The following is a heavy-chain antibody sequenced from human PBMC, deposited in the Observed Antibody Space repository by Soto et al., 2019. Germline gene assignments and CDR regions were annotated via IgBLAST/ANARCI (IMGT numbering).Heavy chain of an antibody. J-gene: IGHJ3*02. CDR2: INPDGGST. Sequence: PGGSLRLSCAASRFSNSRMHWVRQVPGKGLVWVSRINPDGGSTNYADFVKGRFTISRDYATDTVYLQMNSLRAEDTAVYYCVRGPGAYVYFGFDIWGQGTMVTVSS. D-gene: IGHD3-9*01. V-gene: IGHV3-74*01. CDR1: RFSNSR. CDR3: VRGPGAYVYFGFDI.